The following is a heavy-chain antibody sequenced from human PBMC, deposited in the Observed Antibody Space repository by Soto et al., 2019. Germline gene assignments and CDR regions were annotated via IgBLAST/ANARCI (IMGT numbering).Heavy chain of an antibody. CDR2: MNGAGSST. V-gene: IGHV3-23*01. D-gene: IGHD3-10*01. CDR1: GFTLTYA. Sequence: VQLLESGGGLVQPGGSLRLSCAASGFTLTYAMSWVRQPPGKGLEWVSSMNGAGSSTSYADSAKGRFTTSRDNVKNTLFLEMNSLRAEDTGIYYRARGGADHYVYGMDVWGQGTAVIVSS. J-gene: IGHJ6*02. CDR3: ARGGADHYVYGMDV.